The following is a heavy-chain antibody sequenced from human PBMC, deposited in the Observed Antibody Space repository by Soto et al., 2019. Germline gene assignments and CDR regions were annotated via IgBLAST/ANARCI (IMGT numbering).Heavy chain of an antibody. Sequence: PGGSLRLSCAVSGFMFDNYAMAWLRQAPGKGLEWVSSISEGGGSTYYADSVKGRFTFSRDNSKDTMYLQLNNLRPDDTAIYYCARRSYCGITACDKFFDKWGQGTLVTVSS. D-gene: IGHD2-21*01. CDR3: ARRSYCGITACDKFFDK. V-gene: IGHV3-23*01. J-gene: IGHJ4*02. CDR1: GFMFDNYA. CDR2: ISEGGGST.